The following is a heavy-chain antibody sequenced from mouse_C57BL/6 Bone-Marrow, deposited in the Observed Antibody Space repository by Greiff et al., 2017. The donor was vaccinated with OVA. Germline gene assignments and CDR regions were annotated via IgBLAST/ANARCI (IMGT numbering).Heavy chain of an antibody. J-gene: IGHJ2*01. Sequence: QVQLQQSGAELARPGASVKLSCKASGYTFTSYGISWVKQRTGQGLEWIGEIYPRSGNTYYNEKFKGKATLTADKSSSTAYMELRSLTSEDSAVYFCARGSYYYIDYWGQGTTLTVSS. V-gene: IGHV1-81*01. D-gene: IGHD2-12*01. CDR1: GYTFTSYG. CDR2: IYPRSGNT. CDR3: ARGSYYYIDY.